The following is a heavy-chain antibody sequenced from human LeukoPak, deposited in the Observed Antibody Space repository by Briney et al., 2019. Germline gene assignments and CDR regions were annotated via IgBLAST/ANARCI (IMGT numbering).Heavy chain of an antibody. D-gene: IGHD2-2*01. CDR1: GGSISSSSYY. V-gene: IGHV4-39*01. CDR2: IYYSGST. J-gene: IGHJ3*02. CDR3: ARSLEVVPAASPSGDAFDI. Sequence: SETLSLTCTVSGGSISSSSYYWGWIRQPPGKGLEWIGSIYYSGSTYYNPSLKSRVTISVDTSKNQFSLKLSSVTAAGTAVYYCARSLEVVPAASPSGDAFDIWGQGTMVTVSS.